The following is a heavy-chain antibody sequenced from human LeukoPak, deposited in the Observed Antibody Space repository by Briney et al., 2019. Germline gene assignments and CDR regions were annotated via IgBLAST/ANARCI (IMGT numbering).Heavy chain of an antibody. J-gene: IGHJ3*02. CDR3: ATMEDYDILTGYYRTGDDAFDI. Sequence: ASVKVSCKVSGYTLTELSMHWVRQAPGKGHEWMGGFDPEDGETIYAQKFQGRVTMTEDTSTDTAYMELSSLRSEDTAVYYCATMEDYDILTGYYRTGDDAFDIWGQGTMVTVSS. CDR1: GYTLTELS. V-gene: IGHV1-24*01. D-gene: IGHD3-9*01. CDR2: FDPEDGET.